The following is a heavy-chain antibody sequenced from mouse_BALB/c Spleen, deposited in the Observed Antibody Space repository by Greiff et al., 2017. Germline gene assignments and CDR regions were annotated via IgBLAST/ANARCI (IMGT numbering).Heavy chain of an antibody. CDR1: GYAFTNYL. Sequence: QVQLKQSGAELVRPGTSVKVSCKASGYAFTNYLIEWVKQRPGQGLEWIGVINPGSGGTNYNEKFKGKATLTADKSSSTAYMQLSSLTSDDSAVYFCARSLRPAWFAYWGQGTLVTVSA. D-gene: IGHD1-2*01. V-gene: IGHV1-54*01. J-gene: IGHJ3*01. CDR2: INPGSGGT. CDR3: ARSLRPAWFAY.